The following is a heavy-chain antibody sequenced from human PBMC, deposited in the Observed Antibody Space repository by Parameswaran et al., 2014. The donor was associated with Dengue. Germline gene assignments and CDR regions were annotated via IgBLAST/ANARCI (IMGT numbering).Heavy chain of an antibody. CDR2: ISYDGSNK. J-gene: IGHJ5*02. CDR3: AKGRITIFGVVRNWFDP. V-gene: IGHV3-30*07. D-gene: IGHD3-3*01. Sequence: WIRQPPGKGLEWVAVISYDGSNKYYADSVKGRFTISRDNSKNTVYLQMNSLRAEDTAVYYCAKGRITIFGVVRNWFDPWGQGTLVTVSS.